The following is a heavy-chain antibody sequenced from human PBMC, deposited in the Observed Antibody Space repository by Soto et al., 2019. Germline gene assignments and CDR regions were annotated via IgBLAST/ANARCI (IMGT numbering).Heavy chain of an antibody. Sequence: SQTLSLTCAISGDSVSSNSAAWNWIRQSPSRGLEWLGRTYYRSKWYNDYAVSVKSRITINPDTSKNQFSLQLNSVTPEDTAVYYCARASRYSIGWPPLRYYYDDKDVWGQGTTVTVSS. D-gene: IGHD6-19*01. J-gene: IGHJ6*02. CDR2: TYYRSKWYN. CDR1: GDSVSSNSAA. CDR3: ARASRYSIGWPPLRYYYDDKDV. V-gene: IGHV6-1*01.